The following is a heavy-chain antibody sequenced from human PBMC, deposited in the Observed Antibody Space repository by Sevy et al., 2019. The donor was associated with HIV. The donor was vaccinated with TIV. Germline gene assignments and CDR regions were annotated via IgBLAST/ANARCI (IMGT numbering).Heavy chain of an antibody. CDR2: IYGSGGAT. D-gene: IGHD3-22*01. J-gene: IGHJ3*02. CDR3: TGGRYDSSGSFDAFDI. Sequence: GGSLRLSCKPSGFTFTSYAMSWVRQAPGKGLEWVSTIYGSGGATYYADSVKGRFTISRVNSKNTLYLQMNSLRIEDTAVYYCTGGRYDSSGSFDAFDIWGQGTMVTVSS. CDR1: GFTFTSYA. V-gene: IGHV3-23*01.